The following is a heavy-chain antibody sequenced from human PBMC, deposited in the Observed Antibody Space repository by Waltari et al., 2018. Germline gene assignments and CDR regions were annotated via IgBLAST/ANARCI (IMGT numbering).Heavy chain of an antibody. V-gene: IGHV1-2*02. CDR3: ARCRGLLEWHHEDTDV. CDR2: INPNSGGT. Sequence: QVQLVQSGAEVKKPGASVKVSCKASGYTFPGYYMHWVRQAPGQGLEWMGWINPNSGGTNYAQKFQGRVTMTRDTSISTAYMELSRLRSDDTAVYYCARCRGLLEWHHEDTDVWGQGTTVTVSS. CDR1: GYTFPGYY. J-gene: IGHJ6*02. D-gene: IGHD3-3*01.